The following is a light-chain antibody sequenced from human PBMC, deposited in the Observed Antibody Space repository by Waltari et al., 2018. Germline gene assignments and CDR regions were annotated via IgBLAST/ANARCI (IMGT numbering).Light chain of an antibody. CDR2: DAS. V-gene: IGKV3-20*01. J-gene: IGKJ1*01. Sequence: EIVLTQSPGTLSLSPGERATLSRRASQGVSSSYLAWYQQKPGQAPRLLIYDASSRATGIPDRFSGSGSGTDFTLTISRLEPEDFALYYCQQYGSSPRTFGQGTKVEIK. CDR1: QGVSSSY. CDR3: QQYGSSPRT.